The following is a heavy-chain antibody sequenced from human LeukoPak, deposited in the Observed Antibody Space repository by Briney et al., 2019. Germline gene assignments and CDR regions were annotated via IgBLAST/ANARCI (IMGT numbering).Heavy chain of an antibody. CDR2: IKQDGSEK. Sequence: GGSLRLSCAASGFTFSSYWMSWVRQAPGKGLEWVANIKQDGSEKYYVDSVKGRFTISRDKAKTSLYLQMKTEDTALYFCAKDYRRTTADDMGYYGMDVWGQGTTVTVSS. J-gene: IGHJ6*02. CDR1: GFTFSSYW. V-gene: IGHV3-7*03. D-gene: IGHD1-1*01. CDR3: AKDYRRTTADDMGYYGMDV.